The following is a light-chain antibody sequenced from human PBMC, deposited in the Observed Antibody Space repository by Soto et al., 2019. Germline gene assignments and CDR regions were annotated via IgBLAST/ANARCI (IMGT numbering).Light chain of an antibody. CDR3: QQYNSYPWT. J-gene: IGKJ1*01. Sequence: DIQMTQSPSTLSASVGDRVTITCRASQSISSWLAWYQQKPGKAPKLLIYDASSLESGVPSRFSGSGSGTEFTLNISSLQPDDFATYYCQQYNSYPWTFGQWTKVEIK. CDR1: QSISSW. CDR2: DAS. V-gene: IGKV1-5*01.